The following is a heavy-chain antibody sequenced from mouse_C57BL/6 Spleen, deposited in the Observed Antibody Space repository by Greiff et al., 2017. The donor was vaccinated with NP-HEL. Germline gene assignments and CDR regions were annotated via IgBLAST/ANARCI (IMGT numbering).Heavy chain of an antibody. D-gene: IGHD1-1*01. J-gene: IGHJ2*01. V-gene: IGHV1-82*01. CDR1: GYAFSSSW. CDR2: IYPGDGAT. Sequence: QVQLKQSGPELVKPGASVKISCKASGYAFSSSWMNWVKQRPGKGLEWIGRIYPGDGATNYNGKFKGKATLTADKSSSTAYMQLSSLTSEDSSVYFWAREYYGSPYFDYWGQGTTLTVSS. CDR3: AREYYGSPYFDY.